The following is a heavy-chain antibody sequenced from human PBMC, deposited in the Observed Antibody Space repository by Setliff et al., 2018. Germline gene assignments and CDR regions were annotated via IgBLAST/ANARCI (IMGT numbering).Heavy chain of an antibody. CDR2: VYTSGST. CDR3: ARSRGYKHDSSGYYYDHYYYYYMDV. Sequence: SETLSLTCTVSGGSISSYYWSWIRQPPGKGLEWIGYVYTSGSTNYNPSLKSRVTISVDTSKNQFSLKLSSVTAADTAVYYCARSRGYKHDSSGYYYDHYYYYYMDVWGKG. V-gene: IGHV4-4*08. D-gene: IGHD3-22*01. J-gene: IGHJ6*03. CDR1: GGSISSYY.